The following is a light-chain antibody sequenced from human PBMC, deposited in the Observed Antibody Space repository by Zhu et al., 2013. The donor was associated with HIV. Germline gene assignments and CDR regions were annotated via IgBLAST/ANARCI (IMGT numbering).Light chain of an antibody. V-gene: IGKV1-5*03. Sequence: DIQMTQTPSTLSASVGDRVTITCRASQSISSCLAWYQQKPGKAPKLLIYMASNLESGVPSRFSGSGSGTEFTLTISSLQSDNFATYYCQQYHSLPYTFGQGTNYRSN. CDR2: MAS. J-gene: IGKJ2*01. CDR3: QQYHSLPYT. CDR1: QSISSC.